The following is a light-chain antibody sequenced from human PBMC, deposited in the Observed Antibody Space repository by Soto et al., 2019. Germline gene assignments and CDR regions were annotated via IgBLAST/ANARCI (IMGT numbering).Light chain of an antibody. CDR2: DVI. CDR1: SSDIGGYNY. CDR3: FSYTSTTIYV. J-gene: IGLJ1*01. Sequence: QSALTQPASVSGSPGQSITISCTGTSSDIGGYNYVSLYQHHPGKAPQLIIFDVINRPSGVSNRFSGSKSGNTASLTIFGRQAEDEADYYCFSYTSTTIYVVGSGTKVTVL. V-gene: IGLV2-14*03.